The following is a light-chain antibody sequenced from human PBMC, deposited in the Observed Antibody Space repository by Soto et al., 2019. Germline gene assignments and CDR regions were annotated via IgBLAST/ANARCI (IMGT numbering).Light chain of an antibody. Sequence: QSVLTQPASVSGSPGQSITISCTGTASDIGNYNYVSWYQLHPGKAPKLMIYEVTNRPSGVSNRFSGSKSGNTASLTISGLQAEDEADYYCSSYTRRSTLVFGTGTKLTVL. J-gene: IGLJ1*01. CDR2: EVT. CDR1: ASDIGNYNY. CDR3: SSYTRRSTLV. V-gene: IGLV2-14*01.